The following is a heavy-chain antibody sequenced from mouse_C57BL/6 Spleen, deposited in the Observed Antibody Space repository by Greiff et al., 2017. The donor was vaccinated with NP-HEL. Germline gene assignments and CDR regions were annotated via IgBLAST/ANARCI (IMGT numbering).Heavy chain of an antibody. Sequence: VQLQESGAELVMPGASVKLSCKASGYTFTSYWMHWVKQRPGQGLEWIGEIDPYDSYTNYNQKFKGKSTLTVDKSSSTAYMQLSSLTSEDSAVYYCARSGVYYGSSYPDYWGQGTTLTVSS. CDR1: GYTFTSYW. CDR2: IDPYDSYT. J-gene: IGHJ2*01. D-gene: IGHD1-1*01. V-gene: IGHV1-69*01. CDR3: ARSGVYYGSSYPDY.